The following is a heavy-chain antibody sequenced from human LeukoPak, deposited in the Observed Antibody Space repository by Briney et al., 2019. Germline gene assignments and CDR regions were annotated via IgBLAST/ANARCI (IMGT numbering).Heavy chain of an antibody. Sequence: SETLSLTCTASGYSISSGYYWGWIRQPPGKGLEWIGSIYHSGSPYYNPSLKSRVTISVDTSKNHFSLKLSSVTAADTAVYYCARQTGSGSYYNFDYWGQGTLVTVSS. CDR1: GYSISSGYY. CDR3: ARQTGSGSYYNFDY. CDR2: IYHSGSP. D-gene: IGHD3-10*01. J-gene: IGHJ4*02. V-gene: IGHV4-38-2*02.